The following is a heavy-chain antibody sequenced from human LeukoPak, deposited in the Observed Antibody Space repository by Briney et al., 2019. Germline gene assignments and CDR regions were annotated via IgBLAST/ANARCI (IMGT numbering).Heavy chain of an antibody. D-gene: IGHD3-22*01. CDR3: ASNNYYDSSGYLY. CDR2: IYHSGST. CDR1: GGSISSSNW. V-gene: IGHV4-4*02. Sequence: SGTLSLTCAVSGGSISSSNWWSWIRQPPGKGLEWIGEIYHSGSTNYNPSLKSRVTISVDKSKNQFSLKLSSVTAADTAVYYCASNNYYDSSGYLYWGQGTLVTVSS. J-gene: IGHJ4*02.